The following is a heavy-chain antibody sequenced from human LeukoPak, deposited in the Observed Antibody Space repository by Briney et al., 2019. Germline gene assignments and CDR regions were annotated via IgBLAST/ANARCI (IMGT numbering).Heavy chain of an antibody. D-gene: IGHD1-26*01. V-gene: IGHV3-74*01. J-gene: IGHJ3*02. Sequence: GGSLRLSCAASGFTFSSYWMHWVRQAPGKGLVWVSRINPDGSGTNYADSVAGRFTISRDNAKNTLYLQMNSLRADDTAVYYCSWDHTGKEDIWGQGTMVTVSS. CDR3: SWDHTGKEDI. CDR2: INPDGSGT. CDR1: GFTFSSYW.